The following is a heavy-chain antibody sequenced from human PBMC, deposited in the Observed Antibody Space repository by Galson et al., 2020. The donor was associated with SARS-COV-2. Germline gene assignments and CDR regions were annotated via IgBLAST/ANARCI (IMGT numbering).Heavy chain of an antibody. CDR3: ARVVAATRAVDS. CDR1: GYTFTAYY. J-gene: IGHJ4*02. V-gene: IGHV1-2*06. D-gene: IGHD2-15*01. Sequence: SVKVSCKASGYTFTAYYIHWVRQAPGQGLDWMGRINPNTGGTNYAQNFQDRVTVTRDTSTTPAYMEFSSLSSNDTALYYCARVVAATRAVDSWGQGTLVTVS. CDR2: INPNTGGT.